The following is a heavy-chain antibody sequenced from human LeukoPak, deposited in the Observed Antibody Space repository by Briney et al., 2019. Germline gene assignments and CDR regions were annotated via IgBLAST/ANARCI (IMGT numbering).Heavy chain of an antibody. J-gene: IGHJ4*02. CDR1: GDSFSRNY. CDR2: IDHRGNT. D-gene: IGHD4-17*01. CDR3: ARELLTTVTTHFDY. V-gene: IGHV4-59*01. Sequence: PSETLSLTCTGSGDSFSRNYWSWIRQPPGKGLEWLGYIDHRGNTDYNPSLKSRVTFSMDRSKNQFSLKLTSVTAADTAVYYCARELLTTVTTHFDYWGQGTLVTVSS.